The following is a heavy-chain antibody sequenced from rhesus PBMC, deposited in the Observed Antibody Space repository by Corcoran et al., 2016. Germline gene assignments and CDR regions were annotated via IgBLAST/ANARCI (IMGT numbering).Heavy chain of an antibody. V-gene: IGHV1-1*01. CDR3: TRASGWELQRGFDY. Sequence: QVQLVQSGAEIKQPGASVKLSCKASGYTFTSYYMHWVRQAPGQGLELIGLISPYNGNKTHAQTFQGIGNINTDTFTSTGYMELSSLRSEDTAVYYCTRASGWELQRGFDYWGQGVLVTVSS. J-gene: IGHJ4*01. CDR1: GYTFTSYY. D-gene: IGHD1-44*02. CDR2: ISPYNGNK.